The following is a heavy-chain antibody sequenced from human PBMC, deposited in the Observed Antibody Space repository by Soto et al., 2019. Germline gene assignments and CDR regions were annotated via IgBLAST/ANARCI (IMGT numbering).Heavy chain of an antibody. CDR1: WDSVSSNTAS. V-gene: IGHV6-1*01. D-gene: IGHD5-12*01. Sequence: SETLSLTGAISWDSVSSNTASWNWISQSPSIGLEWLGRTYFRSKWYNDYAVSVKSRIIINPDTSNNQFSLQLNSVTPEDTAVYFCAKGDNLGPKTGYAFDPWGQGIMVTVSS. CDR3: AKGDNLGPKTGYAFDP. CDR2: TYFRSKWYN. J-gene: IGHJ5*02.